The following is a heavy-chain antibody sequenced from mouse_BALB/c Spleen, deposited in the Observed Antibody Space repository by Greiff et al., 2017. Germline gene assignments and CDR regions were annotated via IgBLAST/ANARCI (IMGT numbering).Heavy chain of an antibody. CDR3: ARDGDYYGWGYYAMDY. CDR1: GFNIKDTY. CDR2: IDPANGNT. V-gene: IGHV14-3*02. D-gene: IGHD1-2*01. J-gene: IGHJ4*01. Sequence: EVQLQQSGAELVKPGASVKLSCTASGFNIKDTYMHWVKQRPEQGLEWIGRIDPANGNTKYDPKFQGKATITADTSSNTAYLQLSSLTSEDTAVYYCARDGDYYGWGYYAMDYWGQGTSVTVSS.